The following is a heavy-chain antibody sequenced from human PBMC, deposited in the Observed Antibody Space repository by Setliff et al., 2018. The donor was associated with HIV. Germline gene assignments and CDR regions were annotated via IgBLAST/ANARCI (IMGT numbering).Heavy chain of an antibody. J-gene: IGHJ6*03. Sequence: TLSLTCTVSGGSISSYYWSWIRQPPGKGLEWIGYIDNSGSTNYNPSLKSRVTISVDTSKNQISLKLSSVTAADTAMYYCARRGYSYVERVYYYYMDVWGKGTTVTV. CDR1: GGSISSYY. V-gene: IGHV4-4*09. CDR3: ARRGYSYVERVYYYYMDV. D-gene: IGHD5-18*01. CDR2: IDNSGST.